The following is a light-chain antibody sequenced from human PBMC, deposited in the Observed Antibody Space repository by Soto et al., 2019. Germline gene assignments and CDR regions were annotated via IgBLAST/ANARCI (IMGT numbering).Light chain of an antibody. CDR3: QLRSNWPPTWT. V-gene: IGKV3-11*01. J-gene: IGKJ1*01. Sequence: EIVLTQSPAILSLSPGEGATLSCRANQSISTYLSWYQQRPGQAPRLLVYDASKRATDIPARFSGSGSGTDFTLTISSLEPEDFAVYYCQLRSNWPPTWTFGPGTKVEIK. CDR2: DAS. CDR1: QSISTY.